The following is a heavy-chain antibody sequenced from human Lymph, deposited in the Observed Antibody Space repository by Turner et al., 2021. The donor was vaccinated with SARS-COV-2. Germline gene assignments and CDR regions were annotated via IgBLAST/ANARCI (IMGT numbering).Heavy chain of an antibody. V-gene: IGHV1-69*10. J-gene: IGHJ5*02. CDR2: ITPILAIA. CDR1: GVTFSSYA. Sequence: QVQLVQSGAEVKKPGSAVTVSCKASGVTFSSYAITWVRQAPGQGLEGMGGITPILAIANYAQKFQGRVTITADKSTSTAYMELSSLRSEDTAVYYCARDSPYCSSTSCYDPWGQGTLVTVSS. CDR3: ARDSPYCSSTSCYDP. D-gene: IGHD2-2*01.